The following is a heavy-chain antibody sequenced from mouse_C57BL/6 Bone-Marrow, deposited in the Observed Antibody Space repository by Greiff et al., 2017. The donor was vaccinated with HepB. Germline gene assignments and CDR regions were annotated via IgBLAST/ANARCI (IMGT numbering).Heavy chain of an antibody. V-gene: IGHV1-26*01. CDR1: GYTFTDYY. CDR3: ARYDYDEVDD. Sequence: EVQLQQSGPELVKPGASVKISCKASGYTFTDYYMNWVKQSHGQSLEWIGDINPNNGGTSYNQKFKGKATLTVDNSSSTAYMELRSLTSEDSAVYYCARYDYDEVDDWGQGTTLTVSS. D-gene: IGHD2-4*01. J-gene: IGHJ2*01. CDR2: INPNNGGT.